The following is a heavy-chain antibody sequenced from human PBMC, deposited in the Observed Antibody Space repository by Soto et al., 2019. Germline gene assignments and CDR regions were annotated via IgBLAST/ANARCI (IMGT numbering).Heavy chain of an antibody. Sequence: PGGSLRLSCAASGFNFSSHWMHWVRQAPGKGLAWVSRINSDGSTTSHADSVKGRFTTSRDNAKNTLQLQMNSLRAEDTAVYYCARDDYGMDVWGQGTTVTVSS. CDR1: GFNFSSHW. V-gene: IGHV3-74*01. CDR2: INSDGSTT. CDR3: ARDDYGMDV. J-gene: IGHJ6*02.